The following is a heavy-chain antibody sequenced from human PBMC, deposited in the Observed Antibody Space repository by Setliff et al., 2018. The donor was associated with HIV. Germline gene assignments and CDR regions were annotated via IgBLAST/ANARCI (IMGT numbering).Heavy chain of an antibody. J-gene: IGHJ4*02. CDR2: IDYSGTT. CDR1: GESITSHY. D-gene: IGHD2-21*02. CDR3: ARGWGDHSFDY. Sequence: SETLSLTCTVSGESITSHYWSWIRQPPGKGLEWIAYIDYSGTTNYNPSLKSRVTILVETSKNQVSLKVTFVTTADTAVYYCARGWGDHSFDYWGQGALVTVSS. V-gene: IGHV4-59*11.